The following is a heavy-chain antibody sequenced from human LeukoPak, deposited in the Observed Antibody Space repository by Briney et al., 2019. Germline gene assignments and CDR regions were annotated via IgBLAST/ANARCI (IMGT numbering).Heavy chain of an antibody. V-gene: IGHV5-10-1*01. J-gene: IGHJ5*02. CDR2: IDPSDSYT. CDR3: ARLAGYEESFDP. D-gene: IGHD6-13*01. CDR1: GYRFTSYW. Sequence: GESLKISCKGSGYRFTSYWISWVRQMPGKGLEWMGRIDPSDSYTNYSPSFQGHVTISADKSISTAYLQWSSLKASDTAMYYCARLAGYEESFDPWGQGTLVTVSS.